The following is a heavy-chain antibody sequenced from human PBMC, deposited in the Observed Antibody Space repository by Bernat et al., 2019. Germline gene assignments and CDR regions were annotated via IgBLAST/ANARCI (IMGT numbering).Heavy chain of an antibody. J-gene: IGHJ6*03. V-gene: IGHV4-38-2*01. CDR1: GYSISSGYY. CDR3: ARARQQLHYYYYYMDV. D-gene: IGHD6-13*01. CDR2: IYHSGST. Sequence: QVQLQESGPGLVKPSETLSLTCAVSGYSISSGYYWGWIRQPPGKGLEWIGSIYHSGSTYYNPSLKSRVTISVDTSKNQFSLKLSSVTAADTAVYYCARARQQLHYYYYYMDVWGKGTTVTVSS.